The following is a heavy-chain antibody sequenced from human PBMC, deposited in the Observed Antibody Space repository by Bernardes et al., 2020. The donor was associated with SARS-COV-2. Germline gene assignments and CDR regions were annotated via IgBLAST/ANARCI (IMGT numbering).Heavy chain of an antibody. Sequence: GGSLRLSCAASGFTFSSFGMHWVRQAPGKGLEWVSLISFDGNNEYYADSVKGRFTISRYNSKNTLYLKLNSLGPEDTAVYYCAKDFLSGVRGGKGYFYGMDVWGQGTTVTVSS. CDR2: ISFDGNNE. CDR1: GFTFSSFG. CDR3: AKDFLSGVRGGKGYFYGMDV. D-gene: IGHD3-10*01. V-gene: IGHV3-30*18. J-gene: IGHJ6*02.